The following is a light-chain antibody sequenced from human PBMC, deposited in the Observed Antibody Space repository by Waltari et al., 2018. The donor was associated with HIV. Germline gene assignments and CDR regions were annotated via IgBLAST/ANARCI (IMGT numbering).Light chain of an antibody. CDR2: AYG. Sequence: QSVLTQPPSVSAAPGQKVSISCSGSSSNIADNYVSWYKRLPGAGPKLLTDAYGGRPSGTPGRFSASNSGTSATLVITGVQTEDEGDYFCATWDHSLDGVVFGGGTTLSVL. CDR3: ATWDHSLDGVV. CDR1: SSNIADNY. V-gene: IGLV1-51*01. J-gene: IGLJ3*02.